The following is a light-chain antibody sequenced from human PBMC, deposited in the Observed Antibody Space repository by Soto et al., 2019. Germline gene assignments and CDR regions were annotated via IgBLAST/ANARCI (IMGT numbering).Light chain of an antibody. CDR2: DTS. Sequence: EIVVTQSPATLSVSPGERVTLSCRASQSVSSSLAWYQQRPGQAPRLLIYDTSTRAAGIAARFSGSGSGTEFTLTISSLQSEDSAVYYCQQYGRPPRATFGQGTRLEIK. CDR3: QQYGRPPRAT. CDR1: QSVSSS. V-gene: IGKV3-15*01. J-gene: IGKJ5*01.